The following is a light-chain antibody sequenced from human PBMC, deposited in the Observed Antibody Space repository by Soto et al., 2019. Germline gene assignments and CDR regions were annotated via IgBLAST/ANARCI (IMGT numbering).Light chain of an antibody. CDR3: LQNNNYPLT. CDR1: QDIRSD. CDR2: AVS. J-gene: IGKJ4*01. Sequence: AIQMTQSPSSLSASVGDRVTVTCRASQDIRSDVGWYQQKPAQAAKVLMYAVSRLHSGVPSRFSGSGSGTNFVLTISSLQPEDAETYYCLQNNNYPLTFGGGTKVDIK. V-gene: IGKV1-6*01.